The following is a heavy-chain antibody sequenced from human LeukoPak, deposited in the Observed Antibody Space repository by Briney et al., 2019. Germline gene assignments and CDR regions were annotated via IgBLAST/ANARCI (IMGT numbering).Heavy chain of an antibody. CDR2: ISWNSGSI. D-gene: IGHD4-17*01. J-gene: IGHJ4*02. V-gene: IGHV3-9*01. CDR3: AKGFSLRSYFDY. Sequence: PGGSLRLSCAASGFTFDDYAMHWVRQAPGKGLEWVSGISWNSGSIGYADSVEGRFTISRDNAKNSLYLQMNSLRAEDTALYYCAKGFSLRSYFDYWGQGTLVTVSS. CDR1: GFTFDDYA.